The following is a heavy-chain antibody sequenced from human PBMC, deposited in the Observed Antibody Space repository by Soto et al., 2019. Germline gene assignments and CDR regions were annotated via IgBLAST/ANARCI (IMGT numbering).Heavy chain of an antibody. Sequence: QVQLQESGPGLVTPSQTLSLSCTVSGDSISSGAYYWSWVRQFPGKGLEWIGYVHYSGNTFYTPSLKSRLSLSLDTSQYQFSLNLNSLTAADTAVYYCAASRKGGWTCDYWGQGTLVTVAS. CDR3: AASRKGGWTCDY. CDR1: GDSISSGAYY. CDR2: VHYSGNT. V-gene: IGHV4-31*03. J-gene: IGHJ4*02. D-gene: IGHD6-19*01.